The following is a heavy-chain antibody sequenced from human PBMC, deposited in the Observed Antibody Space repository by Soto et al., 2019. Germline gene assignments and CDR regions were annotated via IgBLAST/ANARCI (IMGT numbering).Heavy chain of an antibody. V-gene: IGHV1-2*02. J-gene: IGHJ4*02. Sequence: ASVKVSCKASGYNFPGNYMHWVRQAPGQGLEWMALINPTTGGTSYAQKFQGRVTMTWDTSISTAYMELSRLTSDDTAIYYCARGYCSSSGCSHYFDYWGQGTLVTVPS. CDR3: ARGYCSSSGCSHYFDY. D-gene: IGHD2-2*01. CDR1: GYNFPGNY. CDR2: INPTTGGT.